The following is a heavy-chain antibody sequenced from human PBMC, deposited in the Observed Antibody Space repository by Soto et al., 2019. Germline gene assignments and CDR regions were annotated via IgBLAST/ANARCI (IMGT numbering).Heavy chain of an antibody. V-gene: IGHV4-31*03. Sequence: PSETLSLTCTVSGGSISSGGYYWSWIRQHPGKGLEWIGYIYYSGSTYYNPSLKSRVTISVDTSKNQFSLKLSSVTAADTAVYYCARGELVPHHSMIDYWGQGTLVTVSS. CDR2: IYYSGST. D-gene: IGHD6-6*01. J-gene: IGHJ4*02. CDR3: ARGELVPHHSMIDY. CDR1: GGSISSGGYY.